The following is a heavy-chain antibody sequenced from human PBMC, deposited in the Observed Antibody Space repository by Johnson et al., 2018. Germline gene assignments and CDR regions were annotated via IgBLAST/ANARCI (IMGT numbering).Heavy chain of an antibody. J-gene: IGHJ1*01. CDR1: GGSISSYY. V-gene: IGHV4-59*01. CDR2: MYHSGGT. Sequence: QVQLQESGPGLVKPSDTLSLMCTVSGGSISSYYYHWIRQSPGKGLEWIGYMYHSGGTNYNPSLNGRVTISLDTPKNQFSLKLSSVTAADTAVYYCARGRGTGSYSQAYLDHWGQGTLVTVSS. D-gene: IGHD3-3*02. CDR3: ARGRGTGSYSQAYLDH.